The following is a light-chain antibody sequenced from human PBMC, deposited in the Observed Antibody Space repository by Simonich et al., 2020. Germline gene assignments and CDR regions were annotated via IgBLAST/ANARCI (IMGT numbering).Light chain of an antibody. CDR3: QQSYSTPLT. Sequence: DIQMTQSPSSLSASVGDRVTTTCRASQSISSYLNWYPQKPGKATKLLIYAASSLQSGVPSMYSGSGSGTDFTLTISCLQPEDFATYYCQQSYSTPLTFGGGTKVESK. V-gene: IGKV1-39*01. CDR1: QSISSY. J-gene: IGKJ4*01. CDR2: AAS.